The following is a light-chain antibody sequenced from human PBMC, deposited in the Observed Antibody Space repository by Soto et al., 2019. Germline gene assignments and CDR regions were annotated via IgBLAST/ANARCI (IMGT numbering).Light chain of an antibody. CDR1: QSVSSN. CDR2: AGS. Sequence: IVMTQSPVTLSVSPGEIATLSCRASQSVSSNLAWYQQRPGQAPRLLMYAGSTPATGIPARFSGSGSGTEFSLTISGLQSEDFVVYFCQQYDNWPLTFGGGTKVEMK. J-gene: IGKJ4*01. V-gene: IGKV3-15*01. CDR3: QQYDNWPLT.